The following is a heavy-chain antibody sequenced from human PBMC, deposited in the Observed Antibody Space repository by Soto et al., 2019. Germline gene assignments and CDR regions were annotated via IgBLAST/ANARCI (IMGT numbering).Heavy chain of an antibody. CDR1: GGSFSGYY. D-gene: IGHD6-13*01. CDR3: ARGPRRHAHIAAAATRYFDY. CDR2: INHSGST. V-gene: IGHV4-34*01. Sequence: SETLSLTCAVYGGSFSGYYWSWIRQPPGKGLEWIGEINHSGSTNYNPSLKSRVTISVDTSKNQFSLKLSSVTAADTAVYYCARGPRRHAHIAAAATRYFDYWGQGTLVTVSS. J-gene: IGHJ4*02.